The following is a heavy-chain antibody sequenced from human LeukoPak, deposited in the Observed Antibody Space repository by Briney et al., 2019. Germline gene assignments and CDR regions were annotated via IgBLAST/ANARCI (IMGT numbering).Heavy chain of an antibody. CDR3: ARHKPGPLDY. V-gene: IGHV4-59*08. CDR2: IYYSGST. Sequence: PSETLSLTCTVSGGSISSYYWSWIRQPPGKGLERIGYIYYSGSTNYNPSLKSRVTISVDTSKNQFSLNLSSVTAADTAVYYCARHKPGPLDYWGQGTLVTVSS. CDR1: GGSISSYY. J-gene: IGHJ4*02.